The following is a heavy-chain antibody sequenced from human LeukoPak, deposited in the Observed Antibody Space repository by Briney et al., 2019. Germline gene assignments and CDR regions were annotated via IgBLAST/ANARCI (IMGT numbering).Heavy chain of an antibody. V-gene: IGHV3-11*04. CDR3: ARDSGEGGPFDY. J-gene: IGHJ4*02. D-gene: IGHD1-14*01. Sequence: PGGSLRLSCAASGFTFSDYYMSWLRQARGKGLEGVSYISSSGSTIYYADSVKGRFTISRDNAKNSLYLQMNSLRAEDTAVYYCARDSGEGGPFDYWGQGTLVTVSS. CDR2: ISSSGSTI. CDR1: GFTFSDYY.